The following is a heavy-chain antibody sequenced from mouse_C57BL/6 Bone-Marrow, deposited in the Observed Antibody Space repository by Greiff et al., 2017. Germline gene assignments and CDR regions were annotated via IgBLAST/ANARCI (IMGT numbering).Heavy chain of an antibody. CDR3: TRQLRLRSFAY. Sequence: VQLQQSGTVLARPGASVKMSCKTSGYTFTSYWMNWVKQRPGQGLEWIGAIYPGTSDTSYTQKFQGKAKLTSVTSASTAYMALSSLTNEDSAVYYCTRQLRLRSFAYWGQGTLVTVSA. J-gene: IGHJ3*01. CDR1: GYTFTSYW. CDR2: IYPGTSDT. V-gene: IGHV1-5*01. D-gene: IGHD3-2*02.